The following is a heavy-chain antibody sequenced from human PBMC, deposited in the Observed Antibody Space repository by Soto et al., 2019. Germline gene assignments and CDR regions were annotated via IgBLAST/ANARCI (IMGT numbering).Heavy chain of an antibody. V-gene: IGHV2-5*02. CDR2: IYWDDDK. CDR1: GFALNTYGVA. CDR3: AHNRIVASAGTGYFDY. D-gene: IGHD6-13*01. J-gene: IGHJ4*02. Sequence: QITLKESGPTLVKPTQTLTLTCTFSGFALNTYGVAVAWIRQPPGKALEWIALIYWDDDKRYSPSLKSRLTITKXTXKNXVVLTMTNMDPVDTATYYCAHNRIVASAGTGYFDYWGQGTLVTVSS.